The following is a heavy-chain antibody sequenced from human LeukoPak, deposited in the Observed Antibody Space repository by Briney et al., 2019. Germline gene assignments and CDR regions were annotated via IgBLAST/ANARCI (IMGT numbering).Heavy chain of an antibody. CDR3: ARDPSDLLWFGELFVWFDP. D-gene: IGHD3-10*01. Sequence: ASVKVSCKASGYIFTSYAMHWVRQAPGQRLEWMGWINAGNGNTKYSQKFQGRVTITRDTSASTAYMELSSLRSEDTAVYYCARDPSDLLWFGELFVWFDPWGQGTLVTVSS. CDR2: INAGNGNT. CDR1: GYIFTSYA. J-gene: IGHJ5*02. V-gene: IGHV1-3*01.